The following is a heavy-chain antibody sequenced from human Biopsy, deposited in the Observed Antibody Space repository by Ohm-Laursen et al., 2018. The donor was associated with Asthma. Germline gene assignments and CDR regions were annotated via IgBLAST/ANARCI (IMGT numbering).Heavy chain of an antibody. J-gene: IGHJ4*02. CDR3: AKVRSDWVIYESFDY. CDR2: ISCNSATI. D-gene: IGHD2/OR15-2a*01. Sequence: SLRLSCSASGFKFDEYTLHCVRQAPRKGLEWVPGISCNSATIGYADSVEGRFTISRDNAKNSVFLRMDSLRPEDTAFYYCAKVRSDWVIYESFDYWGQGVLVTVCS. CDR1: GFKFDEYT. V-gene: IGHV3-9*01.